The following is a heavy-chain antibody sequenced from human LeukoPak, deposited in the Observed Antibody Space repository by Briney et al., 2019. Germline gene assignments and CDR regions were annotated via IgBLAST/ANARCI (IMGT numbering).Heavy chain of an antibody. CDR2: INPNSGGT. D-gene: IGHD1-1*01. CDR3: ARSVEQLANFDY. Sequence: ASVKVSCKASGYTFTGYYVHWVRQAPGQGLEWMGWINPNSGGTKDAHKFQGRVTMTRDTSISTAYMELSSLRSDDTAVYYCARSVEQLANFDYWGQGTLVTVSS. J-gene: IGHJ4*02. CDR1: GYTFTGYY. V-gene: IGHV1-2*07.